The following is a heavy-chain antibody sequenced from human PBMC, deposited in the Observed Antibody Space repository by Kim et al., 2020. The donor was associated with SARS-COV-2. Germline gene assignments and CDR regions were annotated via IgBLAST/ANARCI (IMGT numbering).Heavy chain of an antibody. J-gene: IGHJ4*02. CDR2: INTKTGNP. CDR1: GYTFTNYA. Sequence: ASVKVSCKASGYTFTNYAMNWVRQAPGQGLEWMGWINTKTGNPTYAQGFTGRFVFSLDTSVSTAFLQISSLKAEDTAVYYCAREHSNSWVPLDYWGQGTLGTVSS. D-gene: IGHD6-13*01. V-gene: IGHV7-4-1*02. CDR3: AREHSNSWVPLDY.